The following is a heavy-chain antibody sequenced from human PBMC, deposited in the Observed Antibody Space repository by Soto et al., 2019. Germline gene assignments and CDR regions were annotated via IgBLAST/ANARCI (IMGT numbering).Heavy chain of an antibody. J-gene: IGHJ4*02. CDR2: ISYTGGT. V-gene: IGHV4-31*03. Sequence: QVQLQESGPGLVKPSQTLSLTCTVSGGSISSGDHYWSWIRQHPGKGLDWIGYISYTGGTYYSSSLSNRLTISIDTSKHQLSLQLASVTAADTAVYYSARAVVVVVAASSFDSWGQGTVVTVSS. D-gene: IGHD2-15*01. CDR3: ARAVVVVVAASSFDS. CDR1: GGSISSGDHY.